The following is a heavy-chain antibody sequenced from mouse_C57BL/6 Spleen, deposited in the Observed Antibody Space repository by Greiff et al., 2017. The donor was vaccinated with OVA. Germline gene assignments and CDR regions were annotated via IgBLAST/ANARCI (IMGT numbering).Heavy chain of an antibody. Sequence: EVKLMESGGDLVKPGGSLKLSCAASGFTFSSYGMSWVRQTPDKRLEWVATISSGGSYTYYPDSVKGRFTISRDNAKNTLYLPMSSLKSEDTAMYYCARHEGSGYYFDYGGQGTTLTGSS. CDR1: GFTFSSYG. V-gene: IGHV5-6*01. CDR2: ISSGGSYT. CDR3: ARHEGSGYYFDY. J-gene: IGHJ2*01. D-gene: IGHD3-2*02.